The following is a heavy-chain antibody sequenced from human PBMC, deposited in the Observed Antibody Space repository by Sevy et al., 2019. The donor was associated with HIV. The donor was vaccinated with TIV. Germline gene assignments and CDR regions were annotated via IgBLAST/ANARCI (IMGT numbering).Heavy chain of an antibody. Sequence: ASVKVSCKASGYNFINYGISWVRQAPGQGLEWVGGSSPFTGSPNYPQKLQDRVTVTTDTATNTAYMELRNLRSDDTAVYYCGKCTLGVYDPTNRKSGMDVWGQGTTVTVSS. CDR2: SSPFTGSP. CDR1: GYNFINYG. J-gene: IGHJ6*02. CDR3: GKCTLGVYDPTNRKSGMDV. V-gene: IGHV1-18*01. D-gene: IGHD5-12*01.